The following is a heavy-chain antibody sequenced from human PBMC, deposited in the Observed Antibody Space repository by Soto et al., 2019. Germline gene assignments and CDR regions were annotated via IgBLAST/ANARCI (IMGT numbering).Heavy chain of an antibody. Sequence: KTSETLSLTCAVYGGSFSGYYWGWIRQPPGKGLEWIGEINHSGSTNYNPSLKSRVTISVDTSKNQFSLKLSSVTAADTAVYYCARGWGVVVESYYYGMDVWGQGATVTVSS. D-gene: IGHD2-15*01. CDR2: INHSGST. J-gene: IGHJ6*02. CDR1: GGSFSGYY. V-gene: IGHV4-34*01. CDR3: ARGWGVVVESYYYGMDV.